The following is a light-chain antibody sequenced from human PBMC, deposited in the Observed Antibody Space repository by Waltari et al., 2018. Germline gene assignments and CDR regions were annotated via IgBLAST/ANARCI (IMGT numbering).Light chain of an antibody. V-gene: IGKV3-20*01. CDR1: LRISTTY. CDR2: DAS. CDR3: QQYGHSPPYT. J-gene: IGKJ2*01. Sequence: EIVLTQSPGTLSLSPGESATLSCRASLRISTTYLAWYQQKPGHTPRLLIYDASSRATGIPDRFRGSGSGTDFTLTVSRVEPEDFAVYYCQQYGHSPPYTFGQGTKLEIK.